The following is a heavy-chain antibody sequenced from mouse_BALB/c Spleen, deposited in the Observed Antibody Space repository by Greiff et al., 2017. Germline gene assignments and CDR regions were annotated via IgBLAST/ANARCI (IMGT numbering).Heavy chain of an antibody. CDR3: TNGRTGAMDY. J-gene: IGHJ4*01. V-gene: IGHV1S22*01. D-gene: IGHD1-2*01. CDR1: GYTFTSYW. CDR2: IYPGSGST. Sequence: LKQPGSELVRPGASVKLSCKASGYTFTSYWMHWVKQRPGQGLEWIGNIYPGSGSTNYDEKFKSKATLTVDTSSSTAYMQLSSLTSEDSAVYYCTNGRTGAMDYWGQGTSVTVSS.